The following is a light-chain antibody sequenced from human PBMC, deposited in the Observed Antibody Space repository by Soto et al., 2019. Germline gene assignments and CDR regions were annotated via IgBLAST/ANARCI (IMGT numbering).Light chain of an antibody. V-gene: IGLV2-8*01. Sequence: QSALTQPPSASGSPGQSVTISCTGTSSDIGIYNYVSWYQQHPGKAPKLMIYEVSKRPSGVPDRFPGSKSGNTASLPASGLQAEDEADYYCRSYAGSNFDKFGGRTKLTVL. CDR1: SSDIGIYNY. CDR3: RSYAGSNFDK. J-gene: IGLJ2*01. CDR2: EVS.